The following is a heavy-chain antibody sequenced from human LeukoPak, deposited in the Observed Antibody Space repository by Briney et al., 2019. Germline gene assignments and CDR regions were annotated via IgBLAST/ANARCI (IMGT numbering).Heavy chain of an antibody. D-gene: IGHD4-17*01. V-gene: IGHV1-18*01. J-gene: IGHJ6*03. CDR2: ISGYNGNT. CDR3: ARCGGGYGDRNHYYYYYYMDV. Sequence: ASVKVSCKASGYTFTSYGISWVRQAPGQGLEWMGWISGYNGNTNYAQQKLQGRVTMTTDTSTSTAYMELRSLRSDDTAVYYCARCGGGYGDRNHYYYYYYMDVWGKGTTVTVSS. CDR1: GYTFTSYG.